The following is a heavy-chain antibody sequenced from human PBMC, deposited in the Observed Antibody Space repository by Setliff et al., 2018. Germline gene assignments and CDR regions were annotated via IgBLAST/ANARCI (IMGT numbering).Heavy chain of an antibody. CDR3: ARQRVVVGAPSWFDP. D-gene: IGHD2-15*01. J-gene: IGHJ5*02. Sequence: SETLSLTCDVSGYSISSDYYWGWIRQPPGRGLEWIGTIFYRGTTYYNLSLKSPVTISLDASKNQFSLTLTSVTAADTAIYYCARQRVVVGAPSWFDPWGQGTLVTSPQ. V-gene: IGHV4-38-2*01. CDR2: IFYRGTT. CDR1: GYSISSDYY.